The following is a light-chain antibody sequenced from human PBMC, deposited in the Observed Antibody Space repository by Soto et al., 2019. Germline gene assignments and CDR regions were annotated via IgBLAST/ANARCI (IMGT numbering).Light chain of an antibody. CDR1: QTISSY. J-gene: IGKJ1*01. CDR2: DTS. Sequence: EIVMSQFPVTLSVSPGERATLSCRASQTISSYLAWYQHKPGQAPRLLIYDTSNRATGIPARFSGHGSGTDFTLTIRRLEPEDFAVYYCQQYGSSPWTFGLGTRWIS. CDR3: QQYGSSPWT. V-gene: IGKV3-20*01.